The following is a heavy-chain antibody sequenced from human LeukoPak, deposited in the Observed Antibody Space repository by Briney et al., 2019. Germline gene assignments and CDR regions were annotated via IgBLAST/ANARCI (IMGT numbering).Heavy chain of an antibody. D-gene: IGHD1-14*01. J-gene: IGHJ4*02. CDR3: ARDMTTPFDY. CDR1: GFTFSSYG. Sequence: PGRSLRLSCAASGFTFSSYGMHWVRQAPGKGLEWVAVISYDGSNKYYADSVKGRFTISRDNSKNTLYLQMNSLRAEDTAVYYCARDMTTPFDYWGQGTLVTVSS. V-gene: IGHV3-30*03. CDR2: ISYDGSNK.